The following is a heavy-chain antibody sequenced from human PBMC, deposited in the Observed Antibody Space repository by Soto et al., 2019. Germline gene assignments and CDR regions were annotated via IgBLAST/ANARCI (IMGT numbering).Heavy chain of an antibody. CDR1: GSTCPGYC. CDR3: ARGSSMDC. Sequence: GASVKVSCQASGSTCPGYCIHWVRQAPGQGLEWMGWINPNSGATNYAQNFQGRVTVTRDTSISTAYMEVNSLRSDDTAVYFCARGSSMDCWGQGTLVTVSS. V-gene: IGHV1-2*02. D-gene: IGHD2-8*01. CDR2: INPNSGAT. J-gene: IGHJ4*02.